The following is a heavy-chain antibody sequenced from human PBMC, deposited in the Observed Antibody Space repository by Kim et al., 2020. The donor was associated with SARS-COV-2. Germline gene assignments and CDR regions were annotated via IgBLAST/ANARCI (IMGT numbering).Heavy chain of an antibody. CDR1: GGSISSSSYY. D-gene: IGHD3-9*01. CDR2: IYYSGST. Sequence: SETLSLTCTVSGGSISSSSYYWGWIRQPPGKGLEWIGSIYYSGSTYYNPSLKSRVTISVDTSKNQFSLKLSSVTAADTAVYYCARILVGFDWLPEGYFD. J-gene: IGHJ2*01. V-gene: IGHV4-39*07. CDR3: ARILVGFDWLPEGYFD.